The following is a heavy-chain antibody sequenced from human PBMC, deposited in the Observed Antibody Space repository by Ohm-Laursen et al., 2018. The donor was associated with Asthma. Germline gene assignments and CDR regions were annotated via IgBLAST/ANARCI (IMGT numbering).Heavy chain of an antibody. V-gene: IGHV1-69*01. CDR1: GGTFSSYA. Sequence: SSVKVSCKASGGTFSSYAISWARQPPGQGLEWMGGIIPIFGTANYAQKFQGRVTITADESTSTAYMELSSLRSEDTAVYYCARPTDDYGGGDGYYGMDVWGQGTTVTVSS. CDR3: ARPTDDYGGGDGYYGMDV. J-gene: IGHJ6*02. D-gene: IGHD4-23*01. CDR2: IIPIFGTA.